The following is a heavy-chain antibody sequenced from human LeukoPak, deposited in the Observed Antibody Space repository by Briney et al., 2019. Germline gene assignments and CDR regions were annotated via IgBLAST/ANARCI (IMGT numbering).Heavy chain of an antibody. CDR1: GFTFSSYG. V-gene: IGHV3-21*01. D-gene: IGHD3-10*01. Sequence: GGSLRLSCAASGFTFSSYGMHWVRQAPGKGLEWVSSISASSTYIYYADSLKGRFTISRDNAKNSLFLQVNSLRAEDTAVYYCARGYGSGNYGYMDVWGKGTTVTVSS. CDR2: ISASSTYI. CDR3: ARGYGSGNYGYMDV. J-gene: IGHJ6*03.